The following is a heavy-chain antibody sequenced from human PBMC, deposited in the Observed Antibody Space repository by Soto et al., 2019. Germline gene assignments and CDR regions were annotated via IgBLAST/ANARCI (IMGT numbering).Heavy chain of an antibody. Sequence: QVQLQESGPGLVKPSETLSLTCTVAGGSLTDHYWNWFRQSPGRGLQWIGYVYYSGAPSYNPSLTSRVTMTVDTSKNQYSLKLRSVTAADTAVYFCARGNDWKSSTFDIWGQGTMVSVSS. CDR3: ARGNDWKSSTFDI. V-gene: IGHV4-59*11. CDR1: GGSLTDHY. CDR2: VYYSGAP. D-gene: IGHD2-21*01. J-gene: IGHJ3*02.